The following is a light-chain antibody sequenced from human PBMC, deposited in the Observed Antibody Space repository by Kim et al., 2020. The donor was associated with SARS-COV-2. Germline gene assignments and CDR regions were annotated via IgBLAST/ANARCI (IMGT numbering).Light chain of an antibody. J-gene: IGLJ2*01. V-gene: IGLV6-57*04. CDR2: GDN. Sequence: NFMLTQPHSVSESPGKTVTISCTRSSGSIAGQFVQWYQQRPGSAPTTVIYGDNRRPSGVPDRFSGSIDSSSNSASLTISGLKSEDEADYFCQSYDEDMPVVFGGGTQLTVL. CDR3: QSYDEDMPVV. CDR1: SGSIAGQF.